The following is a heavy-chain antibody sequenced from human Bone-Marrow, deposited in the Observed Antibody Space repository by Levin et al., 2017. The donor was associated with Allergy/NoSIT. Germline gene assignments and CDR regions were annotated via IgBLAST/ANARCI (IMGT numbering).Heavy chain of an antibody. CDR2: IYHTGST. Sequence: SETLSLTCAVSGGSIINGGYSWNWIRQPPGKGLEWIGYIYHTGSTYYNPSLKSRVTISVDMSENQFSLKLSSVTAADTAVYYCARANDGALDYWGQGTLVTVSA. J-gene: IGHJ4*02. V-gene: IGHV4-30-2*01. D-gene: IGHD1-1*01. CDR1: GGSIINGGYS. CDR3: ARANDGALDY.